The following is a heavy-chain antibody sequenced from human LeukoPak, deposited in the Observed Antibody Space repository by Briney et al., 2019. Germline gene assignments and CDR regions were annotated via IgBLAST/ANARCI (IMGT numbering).Heavy chain of an antibody. CDR3: ASQITMIETWFDP. Sequence: SETLSLTCTVSGDSPSSGNSYGSCVRQPPGRGGEWIGSIYYSGNTNNNPSLKSRGTISVDTSKNQFSLRLSSVTAADTAVYYCASQITMIETWFDPWGRGTLVTVSS. CDR1: GDSPSSGNSY. V-gene: IGHV4-39*01. J-gene: IGHJ5*02. CDR2: IYYSGNT. D-gene: IGHD3-22*01.